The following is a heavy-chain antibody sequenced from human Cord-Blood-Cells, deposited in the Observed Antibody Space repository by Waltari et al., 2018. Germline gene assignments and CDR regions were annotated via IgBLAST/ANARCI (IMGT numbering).Heavy chain of an antibody. CDR1: GGSISSYY. J-gene: IGHJ3*02. Sequence: QVQLQESGPGLVKPSETLSLTCTVSGGSISSYYWSWIRQPPGKGLEWIGYIYYSGSTNYNPSLKSRVTISVDTSKNQFSLKLSSVTAADTAVYYCARSTSIAAALGAFDIWGQGTMVTVSS. V-gene: IGHV4-59*01. D-gene: IGHD6-13*01. CDR2: IYYSGST. CDR3: ARSTSIAAALGAFDI.